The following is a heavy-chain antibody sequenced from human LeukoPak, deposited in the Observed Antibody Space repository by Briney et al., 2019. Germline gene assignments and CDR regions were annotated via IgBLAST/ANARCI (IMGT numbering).Heavy chain of an antibody. J-gene: IGHJ5*02. V-gene: IGHV1-46*01. Sequence: ASVKVSCKASGYTFTSYCMHWVRQAPGQGLEWMGIINPSGGSTSYAQKFQGRVTMTRDMSTSTVYMELSSLRSEDTAVYYCARAREGNWFDPWGQGTLVTVSS. CDR2: INPSGGST. CDR3: ARAREGNWFDP. CDR1: GYTFTSYC.